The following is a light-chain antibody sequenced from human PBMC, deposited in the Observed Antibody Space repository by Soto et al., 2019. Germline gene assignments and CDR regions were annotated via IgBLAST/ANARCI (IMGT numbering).Light chain of an antibody. V-gene: IGKV3-11*01. CDR2: DVS. CDR1: QSVDSY. J-gene: IGKJ4*01. CDR3: QQRRNWRLT. Sequence: ELVLTQSPATLSLSPGERATLSCRASQSVDSYLTWYQQRPGQAPRLLIYDVSKRATGIPVRFSGSGSGTDFTLIISSREHEVVAIYYSQQRRNWRLTYGGGTKLEIK.